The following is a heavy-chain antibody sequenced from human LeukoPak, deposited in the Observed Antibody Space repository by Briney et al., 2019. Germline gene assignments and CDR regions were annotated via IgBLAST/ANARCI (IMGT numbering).Heavy chain of an antibody. CDR3: ARGDGYKFFDY. CDR2: FYVAGAT. D-gene: IGHD5-24*01. CDR1: GFSVTNNY. V-gene: IGHV3-53*01. J-gene: IGHJ4*02. Sequence: PWGSPGLPCAVSGFSVTNNYMSWVRQAPGKGLEWVSVFYVAGATYYAGSVKGRFTISRDNSENTLYLQMKSLRAEDTAVYYCARGDGYKFFDYWGQGALATVSS.